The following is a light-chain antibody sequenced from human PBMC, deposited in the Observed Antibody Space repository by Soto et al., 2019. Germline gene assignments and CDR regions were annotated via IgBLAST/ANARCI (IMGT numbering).Light chain of an antibody. CDR3: QQYNSYWT. V-gene: IGKV1-5*01. CDR2: DAS. CDR1: QSISSW. J-gene: IGKJ1*01. Sequence: DIQMNQSPSTLSASVGDRVTITCRARQSISSWLAWYQQKPGKAPKLLIYDASSLESGVPSRFSGSGSGTEFTLTISSLQPDDFATYDCQQYNSYWTFGQGTKVEIK.